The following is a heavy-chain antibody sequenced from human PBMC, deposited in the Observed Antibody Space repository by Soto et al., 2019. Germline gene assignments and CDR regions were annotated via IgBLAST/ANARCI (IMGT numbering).Heavy chain of an antibody. J-gene: IGHJ6*02. D-gene: IGHD2-8*01. CDR1: GFTFSSYA. Sequence: GGSLRLSCAASGFTFSSYAMHWVRQAPGKGLEWVAVISYDGSNKYYADSVKGRFTISRDNSKNTLYLQMNSLRAEDTAVYYCARESNLNPTAEYYYGMDVWGQRTTVTVSS. V-gene: IGHV3-30-3*01. CDR3: ARESNLNPTAEYYYGMDV. CDR2: ISYDGSNK.